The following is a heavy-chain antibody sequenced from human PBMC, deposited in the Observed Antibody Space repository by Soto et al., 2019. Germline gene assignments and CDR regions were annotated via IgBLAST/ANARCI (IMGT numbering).Heavy chain of an antibody. CDR3: ARDTYGSGSYSHGMDV. CDR1: GFTFSSYD. V-gene: IGHV3-13*01. Sequence: TGESLKISCAASGFTFSSYDMHWVRQATGKGLEWVSAIGTAGDTYYPGSVKGRFTISRENAKNSLYLQMNSLRAGDTAVYYCARDTYGSGSYSHGMDVWGQGATVTVSS. CDR2: IGTAGDT. D-gene: IGHD3-10*01. J-gene: IGHJ6*02.